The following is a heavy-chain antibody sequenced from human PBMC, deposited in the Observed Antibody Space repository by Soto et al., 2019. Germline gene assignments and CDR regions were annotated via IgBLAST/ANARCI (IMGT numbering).Heavy chain of an antibody. Sequence: QVQLQESGPGLVKPSEALSLTCTVSGGSISGYYWSWIRQSPEKGLEWIGHVYYSGSTKYNPSLKSRVTISVDTSKNPFSLNLRSVTAADTAVYYCAMTETTLYNWFDPWGQGILVTVSS. CDR1: GGSISGYY. D-gene: IGHD4-4*01. V-gene: IGHV4-59*08. CDR2: VYYSGST. J-gene: IGHJ5*02. CDR3: AMTETTLYNWFDP.